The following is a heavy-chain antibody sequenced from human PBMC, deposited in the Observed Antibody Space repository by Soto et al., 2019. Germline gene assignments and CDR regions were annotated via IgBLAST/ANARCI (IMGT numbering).Heavy chain of an antibody. V-gene: IGHV2-5*02. D-gene: IGHD3-10*01. Sequence: QITLKESGPTLVKPTPTLTLTCSFSGFSLTTVGVGVNWIRQPPGKALEWLALIYWDDDKRYSPSLTTRLTITKDTSKNQVVLTLTNMNLVDTGTYFCARSVRGVTMDVWGQGTAVTVSS. CDR2: IYWDDDK. J-gene: IGHJ6*02. CDR3: ARSVRGVTMDV. CDR1: GFSLTTVGVG.